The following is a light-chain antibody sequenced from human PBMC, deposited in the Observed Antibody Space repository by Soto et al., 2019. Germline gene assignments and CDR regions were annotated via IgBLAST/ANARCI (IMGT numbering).Light chain of an antibody. CDR3: QQYNNWPGT. V-gene: IGKV3-15*01. CDR1: QSVSSN. CDR2: GAS. J-gene: IGKJ1*01. Sequence: EIVMTQSPATLSVSPGERVTLSCRASQSVSSNLAWYQQKPGQAPRLLIYGASTRATGIPARVSGSGSGTEFTLTISSLQSEDFAVYYCQQYNNWPGTFGQGTKVEI.